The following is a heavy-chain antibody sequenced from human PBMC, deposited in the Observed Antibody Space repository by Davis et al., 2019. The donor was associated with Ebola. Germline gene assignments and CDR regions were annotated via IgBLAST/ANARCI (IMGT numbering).Heavy chain of an antibody. V-gene: IGHV4-4*08. Sequence: SETLSLTCTVSGGSINSYYWNWIRQPPGRGLEWIGYIYASGSSNYNPSLKSRVTMSVDTSKNQVSLKLSSVTAADTAVYYCARRYSSSEYFFHFWGQGTLVTVSS. CDR2: IYASGSS. D-gene: IGHD6-6*01. CDR1: GGSINSYY. CDR3: ARRYSSSEYFFHF. J-gene: IGHJ4*02.